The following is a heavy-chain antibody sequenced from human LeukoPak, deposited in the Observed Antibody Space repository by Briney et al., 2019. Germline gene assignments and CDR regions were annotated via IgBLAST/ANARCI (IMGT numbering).Heavy chain of an antibody. CDR1: GVSISSSSYY. J-gene: IGHJ4*02. Sequence: SETLSLTCTVSGVSISSSSYYWGWIRQPPVKGLEWIGSISYSGSTYYSPSLKSRITISVHPSKNQFSLKLSSVTAADTAVYYCAVSSGWYSGFDYWGQGTLVTDSP. D-gene: IGHD6-19*01. CDR3: AVSSGWYSGFDY. CDR2: ISYSGST. V-gene: IGHV4-39*01.